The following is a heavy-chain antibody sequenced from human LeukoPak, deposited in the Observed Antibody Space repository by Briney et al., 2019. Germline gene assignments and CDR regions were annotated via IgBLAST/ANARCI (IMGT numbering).Heavy chain of an antibody. CDR2: ISCSGST. V-gene: IGHV4-39*01. J-gene: IGHJ5*02. D-gene: IGHD6-13*01. CDR3: ASGGSSSWYRWFDP. CDR1: GGPISSSSYY. Sequence: SETLSLTCTVSGGPISSSSYYWGWIRQPPGKGLEWIGDISCSGSTYYNPSLKSRVTISVDTSKNQFSLKLSSVTATDTAVYYCASGGSSSWYRWFDPWGQGTLVTVSS.